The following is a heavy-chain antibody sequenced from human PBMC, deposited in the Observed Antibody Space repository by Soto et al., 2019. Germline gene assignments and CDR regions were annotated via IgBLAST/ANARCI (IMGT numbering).Heavy chain of an antibody. J-gene: IGHJ4*02. Sequence: EVQLLESGGGLVQPGGSLRLSCAASGFTFSTYAMTWVRQALGKGLERVSVITDSGGSTYYADSVKGRFTISRDNSKNILYLQMNSLRAEDTAVYYCAKLAGSGYYYPIDYWGQGTLVTVSS. V-gene: IGHV3-23*01. D-gene: IGHD3-22*01. CDR2: ITDSGGST. CDR3: AKLAGSGYYYPIDY. CDR1: GFTFSTYA.